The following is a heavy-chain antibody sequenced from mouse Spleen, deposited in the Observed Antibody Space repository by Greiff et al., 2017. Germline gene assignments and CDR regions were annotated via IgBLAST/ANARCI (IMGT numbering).Heavy chain of an antibody. CDR3: ARQASYDYDSPYWYFDV. D-gene: IGHD2-4*01. V-gene: IGHV5-9-2*01. CDR2: ISGGGSYT. J-gene: IGHJ1*01. Sequence: EVKLMESGGGLVKPGGSLKLSCAASGFTFSSYGMSWVRQTPEKRLEWVATISGGGSYTYYPDSVKGRFTISRDNAKNNLYLQMSSLRSEDTALYYCARQASYDYDSPYWYFDVWGAGTTVTVSS. CDR1: GFTFSSYG.